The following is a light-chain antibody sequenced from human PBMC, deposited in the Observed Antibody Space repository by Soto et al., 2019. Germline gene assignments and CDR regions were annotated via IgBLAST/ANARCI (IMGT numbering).Light chain of an antibody. CDR1: QTISSNF. CDR3: QQYGSLPWT. Sequence: EIVLTQSPGTLSLSPGDTATLSCRASQTISSNFLAWYQQKPGQAPRLLIYTVSTRATGIPDRFSGSGSGADFTLTIRGLETDDFAVYYCQQYGSLPWTFGQGTTVEI. V-gene: IGKV3-20*01. CDR2: TVS. J-gene: IGKJ1*01.